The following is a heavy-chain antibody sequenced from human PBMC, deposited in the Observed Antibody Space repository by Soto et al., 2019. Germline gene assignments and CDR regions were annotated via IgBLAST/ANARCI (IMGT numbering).Heavy chain of an antibody. J-gene: IGHJ6*02. CDR1: GFTFSSYG. V-gene: IGHV3-30*18. D-gene: IGHD6-13*01. CDR2: ISYDGSNK. CDR3: AKLWPLAAASHDYYYGMDV. Sequence: ESVGGVVQPGRSLRLSCAASGFTFSSYGMHWVRQAPGKGLEWVAVISYDGSNKYYADSVKGRFTISRDNSKNTLYLQMNRLRAEDTAVYYCAKLWPLAAASHDYYYGMDVWGQGTTVTVSS.